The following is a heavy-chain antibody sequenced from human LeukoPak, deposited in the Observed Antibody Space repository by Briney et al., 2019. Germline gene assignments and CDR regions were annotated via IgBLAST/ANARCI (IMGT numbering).Heavy chain of an antibody. CDR1: GFTFSSYE. J-gene: IGHJ4*02. CDR3: ARGRSSSWHYYFDY. Sequence: SGGSLRLSCAASGFTFSSYEMNWVRQAPGKGLEWVSYISSSGSTIYYGDSVKGRFTISRDNAKNSLYLQMNSLRAEDTAVYYCARGRSSSWHYYFDYWGQGTLVTVSS. V-gene: IGHV3-48*03. CDR2: ISSSGSTI. D-gene: IGHD6-13*01.